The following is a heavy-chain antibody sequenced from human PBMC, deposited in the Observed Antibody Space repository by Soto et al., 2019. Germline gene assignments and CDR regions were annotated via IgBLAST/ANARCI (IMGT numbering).Heavy chain of an antibody. V-gene: IGHV1-58*01. CDR1: GFTFTSSA. CDR3: AADWGSSPNNYYYYYGMDV. CDR2: IVVGSGNT. D-gene: IGHD3-16*01. Sequence: SVKVSCKASGFTFTSSAVQWLRQARGQRLEWIGWIVVGSGNTNYAQKFQERVTITRDMSTSTAYMELSSLRSEDTAVYYCAADWGSSPNNYYYYYGMDVWGQGTTVTVSS. J-gene: IGHJ6*02.